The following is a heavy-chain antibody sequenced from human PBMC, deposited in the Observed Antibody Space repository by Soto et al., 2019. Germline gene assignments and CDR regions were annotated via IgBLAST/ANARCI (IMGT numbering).Heavy chain of an antibody. Sequence: SETLSLTCAVSGASIGRGGWWRWVRQPPGKGLEWIAEIFHDGNTNYSPSLKSRVTISVDKSQNQFSLNVYSVTAADTAVYYCARHEGWTGPDQWGQGTLVTVSS. CDR1: GASIGRGGW. CDR3: ARHEGWTGPDQ. CDR2: IFHDGNT. D-gene: IGHD2-8*02. V-gene: IGHV4-4*02. J-gene: IGHJ5*02.